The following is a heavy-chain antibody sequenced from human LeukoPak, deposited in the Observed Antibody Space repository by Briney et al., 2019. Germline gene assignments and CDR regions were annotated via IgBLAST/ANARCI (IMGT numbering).Heavy chain of an antibody. V-gene: IGHV5-51*01. J-gene: IGHJ4*02. CDR1: GYSFTSYW. CDR2: IYPGDSDT. D-gene: IGHD6-19*01. CDR3: ARRRISSVAGNYYFDY. Sequence: GESLKISCKGSGYSFTSYWIGWVRQMPGKGLEWMGIIYPGDSDTRYSPSFQGQVTISADKSTSTAYLQWGSLKASDTAMYYCARRRISSVAGNYYFDYWGQGTLVTVSS.